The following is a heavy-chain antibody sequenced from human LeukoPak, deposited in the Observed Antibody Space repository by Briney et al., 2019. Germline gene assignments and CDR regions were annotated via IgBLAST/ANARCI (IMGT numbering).Heavy chain of an antibody. D-gene: IGHD5-18*01. CDR2: INPNSGGT. CDR1: GYTFTGYY. J-gene: IGHJ4*02. Sequence: GESLKVSCQASGYTFTGYYMHWVRQAPGQGLEWMGRINPNSGGTNYAQKFQGRVTMTRDTSISTAYMELSRLRSDDTAVYYCARGYSYGYDYWGQGTLVTVSS. V-gene: IGHV1-2*06. CDR3: ARGYSYGYDY.